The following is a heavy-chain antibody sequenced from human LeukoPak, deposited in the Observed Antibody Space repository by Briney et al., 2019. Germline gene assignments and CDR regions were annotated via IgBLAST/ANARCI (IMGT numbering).Heavy chain of an antibody. Sequence: PGGSLRLSCAASGFTFSSHSMNWVRQAPGKGLEWVSSISSSSSYTYNADSVKGRFTISRDNAKHSLYLQMNSLRAEDTAVYYCARVSTGDYDILSRGTLDYWGQGTLVTVSS. V-gene: IGHV3-21*01. CDR2: ISSSSSYT. CDR3: ARVSTGDYDILSRGTLDY. D-gene: IGHD3-9*01. J-gene: IGHJ4*02. CDR1: GFTFSSHS.